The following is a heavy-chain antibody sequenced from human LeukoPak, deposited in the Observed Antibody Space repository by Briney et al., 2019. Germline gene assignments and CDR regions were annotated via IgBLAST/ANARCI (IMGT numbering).Heavy chain of an antibody. J-gene: IGHJ6*02. CDR3: AKVASRYCSGGSCYEYYYYYGMDV. D-gene: IGHD2-15*01. CDR1: GFTFSSYW. V-gene: IGHV3-7*03. Sequence: GGSLRLSCAASGFTFSSYWMSWVRQAPGKGLEWVANIKQDGSEKYYVDSVKGRFTISRDNSKNTLYLQMNSLRAEDTAVYYCAKVASRYCSGGSCYEYYYYYGMDVRGQGTTVTVSS. CDR2: IKQDGSEK.